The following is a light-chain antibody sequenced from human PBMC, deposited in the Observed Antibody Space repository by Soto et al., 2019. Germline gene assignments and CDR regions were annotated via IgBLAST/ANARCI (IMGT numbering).Light chain of an antibody. CDR2: KAS. V-gene: IGKV1-5*03. J-gene: IGKJ2*01. CDR1: QSISNW. Sequence: DIQMTQSPSTLSASVGDRVTITCRASQSISNWLAWYQQKPGKAPKLLIYKASTLESGVPSRFGGSGSATEFTLTISSLQPDDFATYYCQQYDTYSYTFGQGTKVDIK. CDR3: QQYDTYSYT.